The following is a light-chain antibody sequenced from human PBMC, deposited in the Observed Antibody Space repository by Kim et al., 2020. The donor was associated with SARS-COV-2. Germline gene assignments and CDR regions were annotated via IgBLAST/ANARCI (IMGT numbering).Light chain of an antibody. J-gene: IGKJ1*01. CDR1: QSVSSY. V-gene: IGKV3-11*01. Sequence: SPGERATRSCRASQSVSSYLALYQQKPGQAPRLLIYDASNRATGIPARFSVSGSGTDFTLTISSLEPEDFAVYYCQQRSNWPPWTFGQGTKVDIK. CDR3: QQRSNWPPWT. CDR2: DAS.